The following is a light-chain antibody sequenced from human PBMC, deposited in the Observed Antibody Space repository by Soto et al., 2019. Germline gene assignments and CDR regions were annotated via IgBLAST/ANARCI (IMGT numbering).Light chain of an antibody. CDR1: SSDVGGYNY. Sequence: QSALTQPPSASGSRGQSVTISCTGTSSDVGGYNYVSWYQQHPGKAPKLMIYEVSKRPSGVPDRFSGSKSGNTASLTVSGLQPEDDADYYCSSYAGSNNLGVFGGGTKVTVL. CDR3: SSYAGSNNLGV. V-gene: IGLV2-8*01. CDR2: EVS. J-gene: IGLJ3*02.